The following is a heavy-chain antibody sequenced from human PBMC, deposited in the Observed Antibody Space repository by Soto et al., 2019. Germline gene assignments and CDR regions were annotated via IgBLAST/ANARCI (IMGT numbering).Heavy chain of an antibody. CDR1: GFTFRAYS. V-gene: IGHV3-21*06. J-gene: IGHJ4*02. Sequence: GGSLRLSCVASGFTFRAYSMSWVRQAPRQGLEWVASITSSNTYIYYTRSVEGRFTISRDDAKNSLHLQMNTLRAEDTAVYYCVRDLLEGYGHARQPDYWGQGTLVTVSS. D-gene: IGHD2-15*01. CDR2: ITSSNTYI. CDR3: VRDLLEGYGHARQPDY.